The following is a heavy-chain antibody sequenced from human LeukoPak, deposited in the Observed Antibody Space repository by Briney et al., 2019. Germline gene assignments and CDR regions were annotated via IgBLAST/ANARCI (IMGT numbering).Heavy chain of an antibody. CDR1: GGSISSSSYY. D-gene: IGHD6-13*01. CDR3: ARSYIAAAGARWFDP. CDR2: IYYSGST. J-gene: IGHJ5*02. Sequence: SETLSLTCTVSGGSISSSSYYWGWIRQPPGKGLEWIGSIYYSGSTYYNPSLNSRVTISVDTSKNQFSLKLSSVTAADTAVYYCARSYIAAAGARWFDPWGQGTLVTVSS. V-gene: IGHV4-39*07.